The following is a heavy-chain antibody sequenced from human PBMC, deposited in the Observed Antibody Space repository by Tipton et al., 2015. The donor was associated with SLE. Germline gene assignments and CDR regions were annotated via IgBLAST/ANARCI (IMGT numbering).Heavy chain of an antibody. J-gene: IGHJ4*02. D-gene: IGHD1-14*01. CDR1: GGSISSYY. Sequence: TLSLTCTVSGGSISSYYWGWIRQPPGKGLEGIGTMYRSGSNYYNTSLQSLVTISGETSKNHFSLKLSSMTAAVTAVYYCAGGWANQVFDYWGQGTLVTVSS. V-gene: IGHV4-38-2*02. CDR2: MYRSGSN. CDR3: AGGWANQVFDY.